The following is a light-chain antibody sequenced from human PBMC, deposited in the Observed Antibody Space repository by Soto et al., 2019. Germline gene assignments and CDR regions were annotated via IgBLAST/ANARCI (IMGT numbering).Light chain of an antibody. CDR3: SSYTSSSTRV. V-gene: IGLV2-14*02. Sequence: QSVLTQPASVSGSPGQSITISCTGTSSDVGSYNLVSWYQQHPGKAPKLMIYEVSHRPSGVSDRFSGSKSVNTATLTISRLQAEDEADYYCSSYTSSSTRVFGTGTKVTVL. J-gene: IGLJ1*01. CDR2: EVS. CDR1: SSDVGSYNL.